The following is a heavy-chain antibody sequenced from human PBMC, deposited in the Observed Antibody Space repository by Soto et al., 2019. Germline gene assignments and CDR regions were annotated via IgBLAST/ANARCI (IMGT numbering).Heavy chain of an antibody. CDR3: AKRSNYYDSSGSGFYFDY. V-gene: IGHV3-23*01. D-gene: IGHD3-22*01. J-gene: IGHJ4*02. Sequence: PGGSLRLSCAASGFTFSSYAMSWVRQAPGKGLAWVSAFSGSGGSTYSAASVKGRFTISRDNSKNTLYLQMNSLRAEDTAVYYCAKRSNYYDSSGSGFYFDYWGQGTLVTVSS. CDR1: GFTFSSYA. CDR2: FSGSGGST.